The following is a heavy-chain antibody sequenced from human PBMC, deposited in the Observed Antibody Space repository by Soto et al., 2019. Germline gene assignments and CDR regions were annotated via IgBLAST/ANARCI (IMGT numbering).Heavy chain of an antibody. D-gene: IGHD3-10*01. J-gene: IGHJ4*02. CDR3: TTDPDRAKYYYGSGAAGYFDY. V-gene: IGHV3-15*01. Sequence: EVQLVESGGGLVKPGGSLRLSCAASGFTFSNAWMSWVRQAPGKGLEWVGRIKSKTDGGTTDYAAPVKGRFTISRDDSKNTLYLQMNSLKTEDTAVYYCTTDPDRAKYYYGSGAAGYFDYWGQGTLVTVSS. CDR2: IKSKTDGGTT. CDR1: GFTFSNAW.